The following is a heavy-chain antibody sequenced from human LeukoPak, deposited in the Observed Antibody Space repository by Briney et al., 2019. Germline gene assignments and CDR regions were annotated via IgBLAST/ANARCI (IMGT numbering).Heavy chain of an antibody. Sequence: PSETLSLTCAVYGGSFSGYYWSWIRQPPGKGLEWIGEINHSGSTNYNPSLKSRVTISVDTSKNQFSLKLSSVTAADTAVYYCARAGVVVTAIPQYWGQGTLVTVSS. J-gene: IGHJ4*02. CDR3: ARAGVVVTAIPQY. CDR2: INHSGST. CDR1: GGSFSGYY. D-gene: IGHD2-21*02. V-gene: IGHV4-34*01.